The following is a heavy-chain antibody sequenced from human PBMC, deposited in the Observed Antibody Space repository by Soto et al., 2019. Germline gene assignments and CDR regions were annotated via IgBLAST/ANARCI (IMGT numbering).Heavy chain of an antibody. CDR2: ISSTGRYI. J-gene: IGHJ4*02. V-gene: IGHV3-21*06. Sequence: EVQLVESGGGLVKPGGSLRLSCAASGFTFLNYNMNWVRQAPGKGLEWVSSISSTGRYIYYGDSVRGRFTISRDNAKNSLYLNMRHLRVEDTAVYYCARDRDSDLRYWGQGVLVTVSS. D-gene: IGHD3-10*01. CDR1: GFTFLNYN. CDR3: ARDRDSDLRY.